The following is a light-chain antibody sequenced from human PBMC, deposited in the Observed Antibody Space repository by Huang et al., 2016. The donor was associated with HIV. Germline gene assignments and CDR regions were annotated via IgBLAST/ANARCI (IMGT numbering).Light chain of an antibody. J-gene: IGKJ4*01. CDR2: AAS. CDR3: QQYDNGPPA. CDR1: QSVSIN. V-gene: IGKV3-15*01. Sequence: EIVLTQSPATLSVSPGERVTLSCRASQSVSINLAWYQQRPGQAPRLLIFAASTRASGGPARFSGSGSGTEFTLTISSLQSDDFAGYYCQQYDNGPPAFGGGAKVET.